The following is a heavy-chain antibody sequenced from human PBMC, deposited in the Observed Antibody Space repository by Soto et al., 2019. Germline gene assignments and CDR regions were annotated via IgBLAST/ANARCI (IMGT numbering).Heavy chain of an antibody. Sequence: QLLESGPGLVKPSETLSLTCTVSGGSISSSYYWGWIRQPPGKGLEWIGSIYYSGSTNYNPSLKSRVIISVETSKNQFSLKLSSVPASVTAVYYCARRSPAAGTNWFDPWGQGTLVTVSS. J-gene: IGHJ5*02. D-gene: IGHD6-13*01. CDR1: GGSISSSYY. V-gene: IGHV4-39*01. CDR3: ARRSPAAGTNWFDP. CDR2: IYYSGST.